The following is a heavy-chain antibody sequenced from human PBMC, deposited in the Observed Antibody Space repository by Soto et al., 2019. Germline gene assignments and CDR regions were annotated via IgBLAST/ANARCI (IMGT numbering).Heavy chain of an antibody. Sequence: LRLSCAASGFTFNRYGMSWVRQAPGKGLEWVSAISASGDNTYYADSVKGRFTISRDSSNNTLYLQMNSLRADDTALYYCVKLRLELLYLDSWGLGALVTVSS. V-gene: IGHV3-23*01. CDR3: VKLRLELLYLDS. D-gene: IGHD1-7*01. CDR1: GFTFNRYG. CDR2: ISASGDNT. J-gene: IGHJ4*02.